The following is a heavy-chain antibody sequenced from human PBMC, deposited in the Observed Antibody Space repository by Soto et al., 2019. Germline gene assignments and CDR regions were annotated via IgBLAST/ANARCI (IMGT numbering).Heavy chain of an antibody. V-gene: IGHV1-69*13. J-gene: IGHJ3*02. Sequence: SVKVSCKASGGTFSSYAISWVRQAPGQGLEWMGGIIPIFGTANYAQKFQGRVTITADESTSTAYMELSSLRSEDTAVYYCARISGSYYGAFDIWGQGTMVTVSS. CDR3: ARISGSYYGAFDI. CDR2: IIPIFGTA. CDR1: GGTFSSYA. D-gene: IGHD1-26*01.